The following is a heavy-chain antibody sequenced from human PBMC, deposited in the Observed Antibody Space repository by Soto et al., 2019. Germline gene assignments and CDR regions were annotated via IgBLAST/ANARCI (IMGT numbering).Heavy chain of an antibody. CDR3: AWCDYAYYYGMDV. Sequence: KFQGRVTITRDTSAGTAYMELSSLRSEDTAVYYCAWCDYAYYYGMDVWGQGTMVSVSS. V-gene: IGHV1-3*01. J-gene: IGHJ6*02. D-gene: IGHD4-17*01.